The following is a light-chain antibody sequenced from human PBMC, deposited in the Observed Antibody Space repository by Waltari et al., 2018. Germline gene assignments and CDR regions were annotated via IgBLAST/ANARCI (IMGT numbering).Light chain of an antibody. CDR1: RSDVGGFNY. CDR2: EAT. J-gene: IGLJ3*02. Sequence: QSALSQPASVSGSPGQSITISCTGARSDVGGFNYVSCYQQNPGKAPKLLIFEATKRPSGVSIRFAGSTSGNAASLTISGLQAEDEADYYCSSYASSNFLVFGGGTKVTVL. V-gene: IGLV2-14*01. CDR3: SSYASSNFLV.